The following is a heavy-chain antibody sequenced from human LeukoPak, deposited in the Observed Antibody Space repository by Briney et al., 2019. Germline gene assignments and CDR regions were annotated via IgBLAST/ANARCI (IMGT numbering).Heavy chain of an antibody. J-gene: IGHJ3*01. CDR1: GASVYSDSSY. V-gene: IGHV4-61*01. D-gene: IGHD3-22*01. CDR3: AREVATSYYDSGAYYRQTEAFDF. Sequence: SETLSLTCSVSGASVYSDSSYWTWIRQAPGKGLGWIGYVDYRGGTKYNASLKSRVTISLETSKNQFSLNLNSVIAADTAVYYCAREVATSYYDSGAYYRQTEAFDFWGQGKMVTVSS. CDR2: VDYRGGT.